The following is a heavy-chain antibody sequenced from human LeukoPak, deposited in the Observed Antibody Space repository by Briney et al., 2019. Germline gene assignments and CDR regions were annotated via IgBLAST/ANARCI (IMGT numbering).Heavy chain of an antibody. D-gene: IGHD3-16*01. Sequence: ASVKVSCKASGYTFIGYYMHWVRQAPGQGLEWMGRINPDSGGTNFAQRFQGRVTMTRDTSINTAYMELSRLRSDDTAIYYCAREWGSSYKWRAPWGQGTLDTVSS. CDR1: GYTFIGYY. V-gene: IGHV1-2*06. CDR2: INPDSGGT. CDR3: AREWGSSYKWRAP. J-gene: IGHJ5*02.